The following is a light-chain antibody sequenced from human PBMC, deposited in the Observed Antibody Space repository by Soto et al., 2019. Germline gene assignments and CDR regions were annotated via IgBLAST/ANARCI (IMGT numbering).Light chain of an antibody. CDR2: DAS. J-gene: IGKJ4*01. CDR3: HQCSWHPFTVT. Sequence: EIVMTQSPATLSVSPGERSTLSCRASQSVSSNLAWYQQKPGQAPRLLIYDASTRATGIPARFSGSGSGTEYTLTISSLQSEDSAVYYCHQCSWHPFTVTFGGGTKVEIK. V-gene: IGKV3-15*01. CDR1: QSVSSN.